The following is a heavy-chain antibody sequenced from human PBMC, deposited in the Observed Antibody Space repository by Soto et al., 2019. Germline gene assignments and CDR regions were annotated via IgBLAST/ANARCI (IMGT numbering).Heavy chain of an antibody. J-gene: IGHJ5*02. V-gene: IGHV3-23*01. D-gene: IGHD6-6*01. CDR1: GFTFSSHA. Sequence: GGSLRLSCAASGFTFSSHAMSWVRQAPGKGLEWVSAISRSGGSTYYADSVQGRFTISRDNSRNTLYLQMNSLRAADTAVCYCARHSSIAARRKRGWFDPWGQGTLVTVSS. CDR2: ISRSGGST. CDR3: ARHSSIAARRKRGWFDP.